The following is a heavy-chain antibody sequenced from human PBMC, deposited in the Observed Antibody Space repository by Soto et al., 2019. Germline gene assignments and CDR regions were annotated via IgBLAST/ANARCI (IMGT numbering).Heavy chain of an antibody. Sequence: LRLSCAASGFTFSSYAMSWIRQPPGKALEWLALIDWDDDKYYSTSLKTRLTISKDTSKNQVVLTMTNMDPVDTATHYCARGSCYSDYYYYYGMDVWGQGTTVTVSS. D-gene: IGHD2-15*01. CDR2: IDWDDDK. CDR3: ARGSCYSDYYYYYGMDV. J-gene: IGHJ6*02. V-gene: IGHV2-70*01. CDR1: GFTFSSYAM.